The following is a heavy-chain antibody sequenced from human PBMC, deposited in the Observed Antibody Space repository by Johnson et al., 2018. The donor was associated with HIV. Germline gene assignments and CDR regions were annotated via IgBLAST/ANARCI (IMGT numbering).Heavy chain of an antibody. CDR1: GFSFSTYD. CDR3: TTGLYWNDAFDI. V-gene: IGHV3-15*01. Sequence: VQLVESGGGLVQPGGSLRLSCAASGFSFSTYDVHWVRQAPGKGLEWVGRVKSKTDGGTTDYAAPVKGRFTISRDGSKHTLYLQMNSLKTEDTAVYYCTTGLYWNDAFDIWGQGTMVTVSS. CDR2: VKSKTDGGTT. D-gene: IGHD1-1*01. J-gene: IGHJ3*02.